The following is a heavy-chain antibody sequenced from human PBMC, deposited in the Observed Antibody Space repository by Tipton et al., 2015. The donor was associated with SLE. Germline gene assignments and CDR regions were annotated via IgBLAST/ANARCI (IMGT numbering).Heavy chain of an antibody. CDR3: ATAVAGTGAFDL. CDR1: GGSFSGYY. Sequence: TLSLTCAVYGGSFSGYYWSWIRQPPGKGLEWIGSIDHSGSTYYNPSLKSRVTISVDTSKNQVSLKLRSVTAADTAVYYCATAVAGTGAFDLWGHGTMVTVSS. J-gene: IGHJ3*01. V-gene: IGHV4-34*01. CDR2: IDHSGST. D-gene: IGHD6-19*01.